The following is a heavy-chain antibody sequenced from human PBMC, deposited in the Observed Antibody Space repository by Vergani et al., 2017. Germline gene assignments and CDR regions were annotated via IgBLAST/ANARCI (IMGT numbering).Heavy chain of an antibody. Sequence: QVQLQQWGAGLLKPSETLSLTCAVYGGSFSGYYWSWIRQPPGKGLEWIGEINHSGSTNYNPSLKSRVTISVDTSKNQFSLKLSSVTAADTAVYYCAGGNPGSYYAFDIWGQGTMVTVSS. CDR3: AGGNPGSYYAFDI. CDR1: GGSFSGYY. J-gene: IGHJ3*02. D-gene: IGHD1-26*01. CDR2: INHSGST. V-gene: IGHV4-34*01.